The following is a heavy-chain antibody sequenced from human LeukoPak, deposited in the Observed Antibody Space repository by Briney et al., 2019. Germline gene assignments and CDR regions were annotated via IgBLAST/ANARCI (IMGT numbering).Heavy chain of an antibody. CDR2: ISGNSGRT. CDR1: GYSFTTYG. V-gene: IGHV1-18*01. D-gene: IGHD4-17*01. CDR3: ARVGSAYGDSLEYDY. J-gene: IGHJ4*02. Sequence: ASVKVSCKASGYSFTTYGISWVRQAPGQVLEWMGWISGNSGRTDYSPKLQDRVTMTTDTSTSTAYMELRSLTSADTGTYYCARVGSAYGDSLEYDYWGQGTLVTVSS.